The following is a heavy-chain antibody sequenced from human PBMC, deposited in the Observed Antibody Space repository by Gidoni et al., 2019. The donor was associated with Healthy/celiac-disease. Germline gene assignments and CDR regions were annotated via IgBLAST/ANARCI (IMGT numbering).Heavy chain of an antibody. Sequence: QVQLQESGPGLVKPSETLSLTCPVSGGSFRRYYWSWIRQPPGKGLEWIGYIYYSGSTNYNPSLKSRVTISVDTSKNQFSLKLSSVTAADTAVYYCARAYYYDSSGYYYSYWYFDLWGRGTLVTVSS. CDR3: ARAYYYDSSGYYYSYWYFDL. J-gene: IGHJ2*01. V-gene: IGHV4-59*01. CDR1: GGSFRRYY. D-gene: IGHD3-22*01. CDR2: IYYSGST.